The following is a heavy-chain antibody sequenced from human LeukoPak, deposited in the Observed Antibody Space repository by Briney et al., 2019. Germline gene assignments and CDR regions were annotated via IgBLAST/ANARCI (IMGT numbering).Heavy chain of an antibody. CDR1: GGSISSSSYY. Sequence: SETLSLTCTVSGGSISSSSYYWGWIRQPPGKGLEWIGSIYYSGSTYYNPSLKSRVTISVDTSKNQFSLKLSSVTAADTAVYYCARLYYDILTGYSFDYWGQGTLVTVPS. J-gene: IGHJ4*02. V-gene: IGHV4-39*01. CDR3: ARLYYDILTGYSFDY. CDR2: IYYSGST. D-gene: IGHD3-9*01.